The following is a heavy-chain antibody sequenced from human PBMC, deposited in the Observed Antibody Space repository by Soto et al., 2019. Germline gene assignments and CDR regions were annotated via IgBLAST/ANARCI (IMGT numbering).Heavy chain of an antibody. CDR2: ISAYNGNT. J-gene: IGHJ5*02. CDR3: ARDQPLTIFGVVIPNLFAL. D-gene: IGHD3-3*01. CDR1: GYTFTSYG. V-gene: IGHV1-18*01. Sequence: ASEKVSCKASGYTFTSYGISWVRQAPGQGLEWMGWISAYNGNTNYAQKLQGRVTMTTDTSTSTAYMELRSLRSDDTAVYYCARDQPLTIFGVVIPNLFALWGQGTLVIVSS.